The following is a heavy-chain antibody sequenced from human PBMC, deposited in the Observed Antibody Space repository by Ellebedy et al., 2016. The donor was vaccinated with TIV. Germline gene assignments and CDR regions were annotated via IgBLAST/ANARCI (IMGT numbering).Heavy chain of an antibody. CDR1: GYTFGTYG. Sequence: AASVKVSCKTSGYTFGTYGITWVRQAPEQGLDWMGWIAPNDGRTNYAQKLQGRVTITTDTSTSTAYMELRSLMSDDTAVYFCARGNWGEVGDYWGQGTLVTVSS. V-gene: IGHV1-18*01. J-gene: IGHJ4*02. CDR2: IAPNDGRT. CDR3: ARGNWGEVGDY. D-gene: IGHD7-27*01.